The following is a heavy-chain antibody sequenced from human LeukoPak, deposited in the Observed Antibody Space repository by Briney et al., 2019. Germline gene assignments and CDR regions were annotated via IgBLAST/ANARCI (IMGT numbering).Heavy chain of an antibody. Sequence: ASVKVSCKVSGYTLTELSMHWVRQAPGKGLEWMGGFDPEDGETIYAQKFQGRVTITTDESTSTAYMELSSLRSEDTAVYYCARARLVPPYYYYMDVWGKGTTVTVSS. J-gene: IGHJ6*03. V-gene: IGHV1-24*01. CDR1: GYTLTELS. CDR3: ARARLVPPYYYYMDV. D-gene: IGHD6-19*01. CDR2: FDPEDGET.